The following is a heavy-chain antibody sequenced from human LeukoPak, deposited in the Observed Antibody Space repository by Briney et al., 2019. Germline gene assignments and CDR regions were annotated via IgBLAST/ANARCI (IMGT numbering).Heavy chain of an antibody. J-gene: IGHJ4*02. D-gene: IGHD1-26*01. V-gene: IGHV3-30*14. CDR1: GFTFSSYA. Sequence: GGSLRLSCAASGFTFSSYAVHWVRQAPGKGLDWVALISYDGSKKSYADSVKGRFTISRDNSKNTVYLQMNSLRDEDTAVYYCARNVGYWGQGTLVTVSS. CDR2: ISYDGSKK. CDR3: ARNVGY.